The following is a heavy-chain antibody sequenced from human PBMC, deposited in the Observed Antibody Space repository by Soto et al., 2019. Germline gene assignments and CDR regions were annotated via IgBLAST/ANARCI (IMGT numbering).Heavy chain of an antibody. Sequence: QVQLVESGGGVVQPGRSLRLSCAASGFTFSSYAMHWVRQAPGKGLEWVAVISYDGSNKYYADSVKGRFTISRDNSKNTLYLQMNSLRAEDTAVYYCAKSPTVGSRTRYYFDYWGQGTLVTVSS. CDR1: GFTFSSYA. J-gene: IGHJ4*02. CDR2: ISYDGSNK. CDR3: AKSPTVGSRTRYYFDY. V-gene: IGHV3-30-3*02. D-gene: IGHD2-2*01.